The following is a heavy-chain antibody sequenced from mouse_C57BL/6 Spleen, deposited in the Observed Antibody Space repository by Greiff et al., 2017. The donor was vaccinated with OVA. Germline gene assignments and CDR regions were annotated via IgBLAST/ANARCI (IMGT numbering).Heavy chain of an antibody. J-gene: IGHJ3*01. CDR1: GYTFTSYW. D-gene: IGHD1-1*01. Sequence: QVQLQQPGAELVRPGTSVKLSCKASGYTFTSYWMHWVKQRPGQGLEWIGVIDSSDSYTNYNQKFKGKATLTVDTSSSTAYMQLSSLTSEDSAVYYCSRGGSRTEAYWGQGTLVTVSA. CDR2: IDSSDSYT. CDR3: SRGGSRTEAY. V-gene: IGHV1-59*01.